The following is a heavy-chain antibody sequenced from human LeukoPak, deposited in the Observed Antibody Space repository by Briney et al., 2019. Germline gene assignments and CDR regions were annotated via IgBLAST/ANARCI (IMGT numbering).Heavy chain of an antibody. V-gene: IGHV3-30*02. Sequence: GGSLRLSCAASGFTFSSYGMHWVRQAPGKGLEWVAFIRYDGSNKYYADSVKGRFTISRDNSKNTLHLQMNSLRAEDTAVYYWILLWFGDFVRGWFDPWGQGTLVTVSS. CDR2: IRYDGSNK. CDR1: GFTFSSYG. J-gene: IGHJ5*02. D-gene: IGHD3-10*01. CDR3: ILLWFGDFVRGWFDP.